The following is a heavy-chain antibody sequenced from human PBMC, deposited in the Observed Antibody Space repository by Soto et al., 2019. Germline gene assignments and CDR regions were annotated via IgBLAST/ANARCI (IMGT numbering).Heavy chain of an antibody. J-gene: IGHJ4*02. D-gene: IGHD3-22*01. Sequence: ASVKVSCKTSGYTFTSYVIHWVRQAPGQRPEWMGWINAGIGNTKFSQKFQDRVTMTRDTSASTAFMELSSLKYEDTAFYYCARDRNPYFYDQSGFFYADYCGQRSLVPVSA. V-gene: IGHV1-3*01. CDR2: INAGIGNT. CDR3: ARDRNPYFYDQSGFFYADY. CDR1: GYTFTSYV.